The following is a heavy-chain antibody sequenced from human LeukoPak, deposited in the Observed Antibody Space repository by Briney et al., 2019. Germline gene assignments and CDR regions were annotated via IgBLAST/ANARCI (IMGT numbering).Heavy chain of an antibody. Sequence: GESLKISCKVPGYSFTTYWIGWARHIPGQGLEWMGIIYSLDSDIRYSPSFQGQVTISAAKSITTAYLQWSRLQASDTAMYYCATPLTTPGGFDYWGQGTLVTVSS. D-gene: IGHD4-11*01. CDR1: GYSFTTYW. V-gene: IGHV5-51*01. CDR3: ATPLTTPGGFDY. CDR2: IYSLDSDI. J-gene: IGHJ4*02.